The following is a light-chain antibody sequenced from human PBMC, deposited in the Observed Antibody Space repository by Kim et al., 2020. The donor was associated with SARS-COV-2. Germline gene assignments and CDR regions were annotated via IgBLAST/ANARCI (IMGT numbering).Light chain of an antibody. V-gene: IGLV3-21*04. J-gene: IGLJ2*01. CDR1: NMGSKR. CDR3: QVWDSSSDHVV. CDR2: YES. Sequence: GKRGRKNWGGKNMGSKRVHGNEKKPGKAPGLVIYYESDRPSGIPERFTGSNSGNTATLTISRVEAGDEADYYCQVWDSSSDHVVFGGGTQLTVL.